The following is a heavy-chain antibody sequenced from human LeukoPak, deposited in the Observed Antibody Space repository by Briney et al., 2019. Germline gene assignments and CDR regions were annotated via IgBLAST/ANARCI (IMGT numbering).Heavy chain of an antibody. Sequence: SETLSLTCAVYGGSFSSYYWSWIRQPPGKGLEWIGEINHIGSTKYNPSLKSRVTISVDTSKNQFSLKLSSVTAADTAVYYCARDMRGLRGAFDIWGQGTMVTVSS. V-gene: IGHV4-34*01. J-gene: IGHJ3*02. D-gene: IGHD2-2*01. CDR2: INHIGST. CDR1: GGSFSSYY. CDR3: ARDMRGLRGAFDI.